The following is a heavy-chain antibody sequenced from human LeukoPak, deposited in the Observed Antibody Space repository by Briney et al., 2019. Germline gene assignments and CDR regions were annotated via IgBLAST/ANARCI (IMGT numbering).Heavy chain of an antibody. D-gene: IGHD4-17*01. V-gene: IGHV3-23*01. CDR1: GFPFTTYA. J-gene: IGHJ4*02. Sequence: GGSLRLSCAASGFPFTTYAMSWVRQAPGKGLEWVSAIRGSDGGTHYADSVKGRFTSSRDNSNDTLHLQMNSLRADDTAVYYCARLRNTMTTPRFDYWGQGTLVTVSS. CDR2: IRGSDGGT. CDR3: ARLRNTMTTPRFDY.